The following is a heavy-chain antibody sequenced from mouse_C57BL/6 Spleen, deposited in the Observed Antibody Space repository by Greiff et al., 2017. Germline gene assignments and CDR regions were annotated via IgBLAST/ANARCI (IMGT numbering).Heavy chain of an antibody. J-gene: IGHJ3*01. D-gene: IGHD1-1*01. V-gene: IGHV1-39*01. CDR2: INPNYGTT. CDR1: GYSFTDYN. CDR3: AREDYGTGTWFAY. Sequence: VHVKQSGPELVKPGASVKISCKASGYSFTDYNMNWVKQSNGKSLEWIGVINPNYGTTSYNQKFKGKATLTVDQSSSTAYMQLNSLTSEDSAVYYCAREDYGTGTWFAYWGQGTLVTVSA.